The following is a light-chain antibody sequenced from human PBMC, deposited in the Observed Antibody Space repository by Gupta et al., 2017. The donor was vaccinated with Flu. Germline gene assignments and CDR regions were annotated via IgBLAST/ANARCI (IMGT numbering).Light chain of an antibody. Sequence: VTPGEPAAISCRSSQSLLHSNGYNYLDWYLQKPGQSPQLLIYLGSNRASGVPDRFSGSGSGTXFTLKIXRVEAEDVGVYYCMQALQTPPTFGXGTKVEIK. CDR3: MQALQTPPT. J-gene: IGKJ4*01. CDR2: LGS. V-gene: IGKV2-28*01. CDR1: QSLLHSNGYNY.